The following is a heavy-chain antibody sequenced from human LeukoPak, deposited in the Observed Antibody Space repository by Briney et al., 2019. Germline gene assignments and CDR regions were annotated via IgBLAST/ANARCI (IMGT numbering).Heavy chain of an antibody. CDR3: ARVGSGWQLDY. D-gene: IGHD6-19*01. V-gene: IGHV4-34*01. J-gene: IGHJ4*02. CDR2: INHSGST. Sequence: SETLSLTCAVYGGSFSGYYWSWIRQPPGKGLEWIGEINHSGSTNYNPSLKSRVTISVDTSKNQFSLKLSSVTAADTAVYYCARVGSGWQLDYWGQGTLVTVSS. CDR1: GGSFSGYY.